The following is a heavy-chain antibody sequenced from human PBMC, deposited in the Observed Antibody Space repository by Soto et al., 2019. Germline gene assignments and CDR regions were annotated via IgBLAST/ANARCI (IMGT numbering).Heavy chain of an antibody. CDR3: SRRGDRRSFIDY. Sequence: GESLKISCKVSGYIFTSYWINWVRQMPGKGLEWMGIIYPGDSDTRYNPSFQGQITISADKSINTAYLQWSSLKASDTAVYYCSRRGDRRSFIDYCGQGPLVTVSS. CDR1: GYIFTSYW. V-gene: IGHV5-51*01. D-gene: IGHD2-15*01. CDR2: IYPGDSDT. J-gene: IGHJ4*02.